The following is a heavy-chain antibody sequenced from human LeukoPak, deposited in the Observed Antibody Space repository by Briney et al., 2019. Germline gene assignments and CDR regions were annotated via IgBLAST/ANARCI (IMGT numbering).Heavy chain of an antibody. CDR3: ARKTHYDFWSGYYTPPQNNWFDP. J-gene: IGHJ5*02. V-gene: IGHV4-34*01. Sequence: SETLSLTCAVYGGSFSGYYWSWIRQPPGKGLEWIGEINHSGSTNYNPSLKSRVTISVDTSKNQFSLKLSSVTAADTAVYYCARKTHYDFWSGYYTPPQNNWFDPWGQGTLVTVSS. CDR2: INHSGST. CDR1: GGSFSGYY. D-gene: IGHD3-3*01.